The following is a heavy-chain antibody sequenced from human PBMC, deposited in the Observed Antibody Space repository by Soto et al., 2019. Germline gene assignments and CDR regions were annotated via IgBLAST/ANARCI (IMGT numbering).Heavy chain of an antibody. CDR3: ARLMTMVTTNYFDY. D-gene: IGHD4-17*01. Sequence: QVELVQSGSEVKKPGASVKVSCKASGYIFTSYGISWLRQAPGQGLEWLGGTTAFSGNAIYAQRFQGRVTMTTDTSTSTAYMELRSLRSDDTALYYCARLMTMVTTNYFDYWGQGTLVSVSS. CDR1: GYIFTSYG. V-gene: IGHV1-18*01. CDR2: TTAFSGNA. J-gene: IGHJ4*02.